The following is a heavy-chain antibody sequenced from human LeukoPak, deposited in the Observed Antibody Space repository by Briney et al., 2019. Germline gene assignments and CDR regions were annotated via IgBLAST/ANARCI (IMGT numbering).Heavy chain of an antibody. CDR3: ARKKLYYYDSSGLYAFDY. CDR2: IYHSGST. D-gene: IGHD3-22*01. CDR1: GGSFSGYY. Sequence: SETLSLTCAVYGGSFSGYYWSWIRQPPGKGLERIGSIYHSGSTYYNPSLKSRVTISVDTSKNQFSLKLSSVTAADTAVYYCARKKLYYYDSSGLYAFDYWGQGTLVTVSS. V-gene: IGHV4-34*01. J-gene: IGHJ4*02.